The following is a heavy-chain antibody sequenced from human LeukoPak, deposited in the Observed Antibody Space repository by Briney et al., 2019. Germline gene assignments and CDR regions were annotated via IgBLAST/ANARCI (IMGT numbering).Heavy chain of an antibody. CDR3: AKDISSSGWNDY. CDR2: ISGSGGST. Sequence: PGGSLRLSCAASGFTFSSYGMSWVRQAPGKGLEWVSAISGSGGSTYYADSVKGRFTISRDNSKNTLYLQMNSLRAEDTAVYYCAKDISSSGWNDYWGQGTLVTVSS. D-gene: IGHD6-19*01. CDR1: GFTFSSYG. J-gene: IGHJ4*02. V-gene: IGHV3-23*01.